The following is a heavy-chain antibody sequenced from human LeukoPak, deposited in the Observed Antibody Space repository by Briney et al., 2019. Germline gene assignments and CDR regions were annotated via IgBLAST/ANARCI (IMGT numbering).Heavy chain of an antibody. D-gene: IGHD3-22*01. V-gene: IGHV4-59*01. J-gene: IGHJ6*02. CDR2: IYYSGGT. CDR1: GGSISSYY. Sequence: PSETLSLTCTVSGGSISSYYWSWIRQPPGKGLEWIGYIYYSGGTNYNPSLKGRVTISVDTSKNQFSLKLSSVTAADTAVYYCARDRYDTAYYYYGMDVWGQGTTVTVSS. CDR3: ARDRYDTAYYYYGMDV.